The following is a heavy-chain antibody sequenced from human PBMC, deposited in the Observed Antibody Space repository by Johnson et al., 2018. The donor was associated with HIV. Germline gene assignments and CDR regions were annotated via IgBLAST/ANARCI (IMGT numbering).Heavy chain of an antibody. CDR3: ARETNRPGGAGDAFDI. CDR2: ISYDGGNK. CDR1: GFTFNTYA. V-gene: IGHV3-30*04. D-gene: IGHD3-16*01. J-gene: IGHJ3*02. Sequence: QVQLVESGGGVVQPGRSLRLSCAASGFTFNTYAMYWVRQAPGKGLEWVAIISYDGGNKYCADSVKGRFIISRDNARNTLYLQMKSLRVEDTAVYYCARETNRPGGAGDAFDIWGQGTMVTVSS.